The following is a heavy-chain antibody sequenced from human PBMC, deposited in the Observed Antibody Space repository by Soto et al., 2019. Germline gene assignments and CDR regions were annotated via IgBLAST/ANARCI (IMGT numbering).Heavy chain of an antibody. D-gene: IGHD3-3*01. Sequence: ASVKVSCKASGYTFTDYFMHWVRQAPGQGLEWMGWINTNSGATKYAHKFQGRVTMTRDTSISTAYMELSGLTSDDTAVYFCARGGGTILAPLPWGQGTLVTVSS. CDR2: INTNSGAT. CDR1: GYTFTDYF. J-gene: IGHJ5*02. V-gene: IGHV1-2*02. CDR3: ARGGGTILAPLP.